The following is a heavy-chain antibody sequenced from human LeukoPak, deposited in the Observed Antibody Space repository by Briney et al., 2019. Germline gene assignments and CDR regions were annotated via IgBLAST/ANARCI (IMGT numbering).Heavy chain of an antibody. Sequence: GGSLRLSCAASGFTFSSYAMSWVRQAPGKGLEWVAAISGSGGSTYYPDSVKGRFTISRDNAKKSLYLQMNSLRAEDTAVYYCAKEGREYYGILTGYEKWGQGTLVTVSS. CDR2: ISGSGGST. V-gene: IGHV3-23*01. J-gene: IGHJ4*02. CDR1: GFTFSSYA. CDR3: AKEGREYYGILTGYEK. D-gene: IGHD3-9*01.